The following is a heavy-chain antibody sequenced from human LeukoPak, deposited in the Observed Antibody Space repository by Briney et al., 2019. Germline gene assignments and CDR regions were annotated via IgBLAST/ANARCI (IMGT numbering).Heavy chain of an antibody. CDR1: GFTFRSYA. Sequence: GGSLRLSCAASGFTFRSYAMHWVRQAPGKGLEWVAVISYDGDDGSNIYYADSVKGRFTISRDNSKSTLYLQMNSLRAEDTALYYCANDRASALFRHFDYWGQGTLVTVSS. V-gene: IGHV3-30-3*02. D-gene: IGHD2-21*01. J-gene: IGHJ4*02. CDR3: ANDRASALFRHFDY. CDR2: ISYDGDDGSNI.